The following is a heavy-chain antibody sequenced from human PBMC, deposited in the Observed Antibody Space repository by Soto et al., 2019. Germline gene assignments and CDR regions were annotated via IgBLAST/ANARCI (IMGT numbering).Heavy chain of an antibody. Sequence: SGGSLRLSCAASGVTFSSYWMHWVRQAPGKGLVWVSRINGDGSSTSYADSVKGRFTISRDNAKNTVYLQMSSLRAEDTAVYYCARGYQLPQSRYYYYGMDVWGQGTTVTVSS. V-gene: IGHV3-74*01. J-gene: IGHJ6*02. CDR1: GVTFSSYW. CDR3: ARGYQLPQSRYYYYGMDV. CDR2: INGDGSST. D-gene: IGHD2-2*01.